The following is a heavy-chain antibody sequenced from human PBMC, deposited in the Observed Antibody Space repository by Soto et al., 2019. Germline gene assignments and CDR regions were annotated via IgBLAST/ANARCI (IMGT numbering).Heavy chain of an antibody. CDR2: IRSKAYGGTT. J-gene: IGHJ4*02. CDR3: TNSMSSGYYYVSFDY. Sequence: GGSLRLSCTASGFTFGDYAMSWFRQAPGKGLEWVGFIRSKAYGGTTEYAASVKGRFTISRDDSKSIAYLQMNSLKTEDTAVYYCTNSMSSGYYYVSFDYWGQGTLVTVSS. D-gene: IGHD3-22*01. V-gene: IGHV3-49*03. CDR1: GFTFGDYA.